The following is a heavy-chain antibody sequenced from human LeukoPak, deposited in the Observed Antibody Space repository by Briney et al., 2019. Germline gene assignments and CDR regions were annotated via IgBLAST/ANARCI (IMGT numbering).Heavy chain of an antibody. CDR3: ARDTGWFDP. D-gene: IGHD1-14*01. J-gene: IGHJ5*02. V-gene: IGHV4-59*01. CDR2: IYYSGST. Sequence: SETLSLTCTVSGGSISSYYWSWIRQPPGKGLEWIGYIYYSGSTNYNPSLKSRVTISVDTSKNQFSLTLSSVTAADTAVYYCARDTGWFDPWGQGTLVTVSS. CDR1: GGSISSYY.